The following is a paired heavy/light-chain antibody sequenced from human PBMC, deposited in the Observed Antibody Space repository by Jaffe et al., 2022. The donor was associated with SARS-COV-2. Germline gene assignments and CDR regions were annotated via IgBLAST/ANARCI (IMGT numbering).Heavy chain of an antibody. J-gene: IGHJ4*02. D-gene: IGHD2-2*02. CDR2: LNTCGGNT. CDR1: GFTFSDYA. V-gene: IGHV3-23*01. CDR3: VKPFRYCSSVNSYSAFDS. Sequence: EVQLLESGGGLVKPGGSLRLSCALSGFTFSDYAVGWVRQAPGKGLEWVSTLNTCGGNTYYADSVQGRFRISRDNSRKTLFLQMDGLRAEDTAIYYCVKPFRYCSSVNSYSAFDSWGQGTQVTVSS.
Light chain of an antibody. Sequence: EIVLTQSPATLSLSPGERATLSCRASQSVGYYLAWYQQKPGQPPRLLIYDTSNRATDIPVRFSGSGSGTDFTLTISSLEPEDFAVYYCQQRSKWPLTFGGGTKVEIK. CDR1: QSVGYY. V-gene: IGKV3-11*01. CDR3: QQRSKWPLT. CDR2: DTS. J-gene: IGKJ4*01.